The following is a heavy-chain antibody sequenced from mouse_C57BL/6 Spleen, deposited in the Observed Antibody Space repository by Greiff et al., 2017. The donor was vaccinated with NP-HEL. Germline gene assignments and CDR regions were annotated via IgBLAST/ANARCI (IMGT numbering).Heavy chain of an antibody. CDR2: ISSGSSTI. J-gene: IGHJ3*01. D-gene: IGHD4-1*01. CDR3: ARLNWDGFAY. V-gene: IGHV5-17*01. Sequence: DVMLVESGGGLVKPGGSLKLSCAASGFTFSDYGMHWVRQAPEKGLEWVAYISSGSSTIYYADTVKGRFTISRDNAKNTLFLQMTSLRSEDTAMYYCARLNWDGFAYWGQGTLVTVSA. CDR1: GFTFSDYG.